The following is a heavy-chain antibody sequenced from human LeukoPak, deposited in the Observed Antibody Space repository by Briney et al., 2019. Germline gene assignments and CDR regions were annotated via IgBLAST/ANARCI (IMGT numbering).Heavy chain of an antibody. D-gene: IGHD5-18*01. CDR2: INSDGSST. V-gene: IGHV3-74*01. J-gene: IGHJ4*02. CDR1: GFTFSSYW. CDR3: ARDKDTAMVTGYFDY. Sequence: GGSLRLSCAASGFTFSSYWMHWVRQAPGKGLVWVSRINSDGSSTSYADSVKGRFTISRDNAKNSLYLQMNSLRAEDTAVYYCARDKDTAMVTGYFDYWGQGTLVTVSS.